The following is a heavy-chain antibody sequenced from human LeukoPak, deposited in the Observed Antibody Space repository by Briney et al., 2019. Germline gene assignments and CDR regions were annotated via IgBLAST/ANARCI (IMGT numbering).Heavy chain of an antibody. CDR1: GFTFSRYG. CDR2: IWYDGSKK. V-gene: IGHV3-33*01. CDR3: ARDLRFGYYDSSFPDY. J-gene: IGHJ4*02. Sequence: GRSLRLSCAASGFTFSRYGMHWVRQGPGKGLEWVAVIWYDGSKKYYADSVKGRFTISRDNSKNTLYLQMNSLRAEDTAVYYCARDLRFGYYDSSFPDYWGQGTLVTVSS. D-gene: IGHD3-22*01.